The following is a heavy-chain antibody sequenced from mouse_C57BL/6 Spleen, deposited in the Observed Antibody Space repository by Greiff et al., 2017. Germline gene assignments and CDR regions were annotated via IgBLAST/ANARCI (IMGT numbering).Heavy chain of an antibody. J-gene: IGHJ3*01. V-gene: IGHV1-76*01. CDR2: IYPGSGNT. CDR3: ASGGAQALFAY. Sequence: VQLVESGAELVRPGASVKLSCKASGYTFTDYYINWVKQRPGQGLEWIARIYPGSGNTYYNEKFKGKATLTAEKSSSTAYMQLSSLTSEDSAVYFCASGGAQALFAYWGQGTLVTVSA. D-gene: IGHD3-2*02. CDR1: GYTFTDYY.